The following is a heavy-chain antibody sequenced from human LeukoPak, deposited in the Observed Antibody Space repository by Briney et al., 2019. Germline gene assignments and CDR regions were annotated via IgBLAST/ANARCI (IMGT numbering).Heavy chain of an antibody. Sequence: ASVKVSCKASGFTFTSSAVQWVRQAPGQGLEWMGWINPNSGGTSYAQKFQGRVTMTRDTSISTAYMELSRLRSDDTAVYYCADTAMVSDGMDVWGQGTTVTVSS. D-gene: IGHD5-18*01. J-gene: IGHJ6*02. CDR3: ADTAMVSDGMDV. CDR1: GFTFTSSA. CDR2: INPNSGGT. V-gene: IGHV1-2*02.